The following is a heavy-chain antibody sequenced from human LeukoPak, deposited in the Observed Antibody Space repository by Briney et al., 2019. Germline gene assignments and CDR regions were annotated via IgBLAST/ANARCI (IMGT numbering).Heavy chain of an antibody. V-gene: IGHV1-2*06. CDR1: GYSFSIYG. Sequence: GASVKVSCKASGYSFSIYGISWVRQAPGQGLEWMGRINPNSGGTNYAQNFQGRVTMTRDTSISTAYMELTRLRSDDTAVYYCAREKYDGKSWDSWGQGTLVTVSS. D-gene: IGHD4-23*01. CDR3: AREKYDGKSWDS. CDR2: INPNSGGT. J-gene: IGHJ4*02.